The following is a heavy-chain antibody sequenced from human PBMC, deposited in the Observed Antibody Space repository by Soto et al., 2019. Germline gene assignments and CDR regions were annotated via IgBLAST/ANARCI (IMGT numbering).Heavy chain of an antibody. CDR3: ARARDGYCSGTSCYTYPPDY. Sequence: SETLSLTCPVSGCSIRSVDYYWSWIRQPPWQVLVWIGCIYYSGSAYYNPSLKVRDTISVDTSKNQFSLKLSSVTAADTAVYYCARARDGYCSGTSCYTYPPDYWGQGTLATVS. CDR1: GCSIRSVDYY. V-gene: IGHV4-30-4*01. J-gene: IGHJ4*02. D-gene: IGHD2-2*02. CDR2: IYYSGSA.